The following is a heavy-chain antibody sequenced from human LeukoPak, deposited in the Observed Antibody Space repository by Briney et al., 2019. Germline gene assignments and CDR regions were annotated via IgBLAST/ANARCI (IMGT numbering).Heavy chain of an antibody. CDR3: ARDRGAMVSR. D-gene: IGHD5-18*01. Sequence: KTGGPLSLSCAASGFTFSSYSMNWVRQAPGKGLEWVSSISSSSIYIYYADSVKGRFTISRDNAKNSLYLQMNSLRAEDTAVYYCARDRGAMVSRWGQGTLVTVSS. V-gene: IGHV3-21*01. CDR2: ISSSSIYI. CDR1: GFTFSSYS. J-gene: IGHJ4*02.